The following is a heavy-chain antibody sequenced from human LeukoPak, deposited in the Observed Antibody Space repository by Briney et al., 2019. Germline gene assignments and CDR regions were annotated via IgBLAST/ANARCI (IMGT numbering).Heavy chain of an antibody. V-gene: IGHV3-23*01. CDR1: GFTFSSYA. CDR2: ISSGGSSK. D-gene: IGHD6-19*01. CDR3: AKVAAGNTVAGISGAFDN. Sequence: GGSLRLSCAASGFTFSSYAMSWVRQAPGKGLEWVSAISSGGSSKYYADSVKGRFTISRDNSKTTLYLQMNSLRAEDTAVYYCAKVAAGNTVAGISGAFDNWGQGTMVTVSS. J-gene: IGHJ4*01.